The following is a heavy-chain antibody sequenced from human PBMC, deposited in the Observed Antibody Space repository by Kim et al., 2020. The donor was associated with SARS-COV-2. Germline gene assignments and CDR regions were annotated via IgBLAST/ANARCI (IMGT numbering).Heavy chain of an antibody. CDR2: ISYDGSNK. J-gene: IGHJ4*02. V-gene: IGHV3-30-3*01. D-gene: IGHD5-18*01. CDR1: GFTFSSYA. Sequence: GGSLRLSCAASGFTFSSYAMHWVRQAPGKGPEWVAVISYDGSNKYYADSVKGRFTISRDNSKNTLYLQMNSLRAEDTAVYYCAREEGYGYGPGGLDYWGQGTLVPVSP. CDR3: AREEGYGYGPGGLDY.